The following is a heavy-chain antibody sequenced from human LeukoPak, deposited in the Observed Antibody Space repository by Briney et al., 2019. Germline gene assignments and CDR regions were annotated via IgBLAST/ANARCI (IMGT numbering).Heavy chain of an antibody. J-gene: IGHJ5*02. CDR3: ARDGYCSGGSCYWFDP. D-gene: IGHD2-15*01. CDR1: SGSINNSSYY. CDR2: IYYSGYT. V-gene: IGHV4-39*07. Sequence: SETLSLTCSVSSGSINNSSYYWGWVRQPPGKGLEWIGTIYYSGYTYYNPSLKSRLTISVDTSNNQFSLKLSSVTAADTAVYYCARDGYCSGGSCYWFDPWGQGTLVTVSS.